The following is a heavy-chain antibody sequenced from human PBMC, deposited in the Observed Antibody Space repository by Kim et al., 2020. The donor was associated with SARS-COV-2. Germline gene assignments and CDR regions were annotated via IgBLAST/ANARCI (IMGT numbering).Heavy chain of an antibody. CDR1: GFIFSTYG. V-gene: IGHV3-33*01. Sequence: GGSLRLSCAASGFIFSTYGMHWVRQAPGKGLEWVAVIWYDGSNKNYADSVKGRFTISRDNSKNTLYLQMNSLRAEDTAVYYCARYSTSWSLDYWGQGTRVTVPS. CDR3: ARYSTSWSLDY. D-gene: IGHD2-2*01. J-gene: IGHJ4*02. CDR2: IWYDGSNK.